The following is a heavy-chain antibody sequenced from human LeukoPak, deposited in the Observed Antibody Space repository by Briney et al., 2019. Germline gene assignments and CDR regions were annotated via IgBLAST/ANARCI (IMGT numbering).Heavy chain of an antibody. Sequence: SETLSLTCIVSGGSISTYYWSWIRQPPGKGLEWIGYLYYPGCNNYNPSLKSRVTRSVDTSKNPFSLKFSSVTAADTAVYYWAVHNSGYEIFEYWAQGTVVSVSS. V-gene: IGHV4-59*08. J-gene: IGHJ4*02. D-gene: IGHD5-12*01. CDR1: GGSISTYY. CDR2: LYYPGCN. CDR3: AVHNSGYEIFEY.